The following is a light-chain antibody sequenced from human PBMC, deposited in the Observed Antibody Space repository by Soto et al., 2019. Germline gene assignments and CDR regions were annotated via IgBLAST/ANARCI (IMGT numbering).Light chain of an antibody. CDR3: CSYASSSTVV. Sequence: QSALTQPASVSGSPGQSITISCTGTSSDVGSYNLVSWYQQHTGKAPKVMIYEVTKRPSGVSNRFSGSKSGNTASLTISGLQAEDEADYYCCSYASSSTVVFGGGTKVTVL. CDR1: SSDVGSYNL. V-gene: IGLV2-23*02. J-gene: IGLJ3*02. CDR2: EVT.